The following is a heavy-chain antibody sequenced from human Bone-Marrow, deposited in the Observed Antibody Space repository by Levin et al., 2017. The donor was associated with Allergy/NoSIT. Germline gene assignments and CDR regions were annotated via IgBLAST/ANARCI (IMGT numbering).Heavy chain of an antibody. CDR1: GFTFSSYA. D-gene: IGHD2-2*01. J-gene: IGHJ4*02. CDR3: AKRDCSSTGCYGGYYFDY. CDR2: ISDRGGST. Sequence: PGGSLRLSCAASGFTFSSYAMSWVRQAPGEGLEWVSTISDRGGSTYYADSAKGRHTISRDNSKNTLYLQMNSLRAEDTAVYYCAKRDCSSTGCYGGYYFDYWGQGTLVTVSS. V-gene: IGHV3-23*01.